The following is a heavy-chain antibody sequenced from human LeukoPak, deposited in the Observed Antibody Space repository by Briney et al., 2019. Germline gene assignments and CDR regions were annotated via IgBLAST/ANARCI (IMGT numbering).Heavy chain of an antibody. Sequence: PLETLSLTCSVYGGSFNVHYWTWLRQPPGKGLEWIGEVNYSGTTVYNPSLKSRVTVSVDTSKNQFSLKLTSMTAADTAVYYCAGYPVDTAMVTGYFDYWGQGTLVTVSS. V-gene: IGHV4-34*01. D-gene: IGHD5-18*01. J-gene: IGHJ4*02. CDR3: AGYPVDTAMVTGYFDY. CDR2: VNYSGTT. CDR1: GGSFNVHY.